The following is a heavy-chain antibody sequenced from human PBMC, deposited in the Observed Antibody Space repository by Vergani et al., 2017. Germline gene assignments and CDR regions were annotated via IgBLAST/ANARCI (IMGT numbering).Heavy chain of an antibody. CDR3: ASGKYYSDSTSHFRGRYFDV. Sequence: QMQLQESGPGLVKASETLSITCTVSGDSIISRSYYWGWIRQPPGKGLEWIGSIYNSGNGDSSSSLKSRVTISADTSKNQFSLRLTSVTAADTAVYYCASGKYYSDSTSHFRGRYFDVWGRGNLVTVPS. V-gene: IGHV4-39*01. CDR1: GDSIISRSYY. J-gene: IGHJ2*01. D-gene: IGHD3-16*01. CDR2: IYNSGNG.